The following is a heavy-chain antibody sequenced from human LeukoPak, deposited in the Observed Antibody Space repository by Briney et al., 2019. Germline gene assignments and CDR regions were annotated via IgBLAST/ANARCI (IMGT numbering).Heavy chain of an antibody. J-gene: IGHJ4*02. CDR1: GGSISSYY. CDR2: ISDIGSI. V-gene: IGHV4-59*08. CDR3: AGHHPRNTVDF. Sequence: PSETLSLTCTVSGGSISSYYWSWIRQPPGKGLEWIAYISDIGSINYNPSLKSRVTISLDTSKNQFSLKRSSVTAADTAVYYCAGHHPRNTVDFWGQGTLVTVSS. D-gene: IGHD2/OR15-2a*01.